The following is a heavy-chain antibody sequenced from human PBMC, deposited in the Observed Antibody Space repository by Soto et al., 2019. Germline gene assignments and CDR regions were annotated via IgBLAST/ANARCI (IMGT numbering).Heavy chain of an antibody. J-gene: IGHJ4*02. CDR2: INHSGST. D-gene: IGHD4-17*01. CDR3: ARCLNDYGDYTFYY. CDR1: GGSFSGYY. V-gene: IGHV4-34*01. Sequence: SETLSLTCAVYGGSFSGYYWSWIRQPPGKGLEWIGEINHSGSTNYNPSLKSRVTISVDTSKNQFSLKLSSVTAADTAVYYCARCLNDYGDYTFYYWGQGTLVTVSS.